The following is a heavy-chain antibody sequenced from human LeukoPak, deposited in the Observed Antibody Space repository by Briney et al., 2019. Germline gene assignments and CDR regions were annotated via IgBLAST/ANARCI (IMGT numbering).Heavy chain of an antibody. CDR1: GFTFSSYT. D-gene: IGHD3-10*02. J-gene: IGHJ6*04. Sequence: PGGSLRLSCAASGFTFSSYTMNWVRQAPGRGLEWVSAISSSSSYIYYADSVKGRFTISRDNAKNSLYLQMNSLRAEDTAVYYCAELGITMIGGVWGKGTTVTISS. V-gene: IGHV3-21*01. CDR3: AELGITMIGGV. CDR2: ISSSSSYI.